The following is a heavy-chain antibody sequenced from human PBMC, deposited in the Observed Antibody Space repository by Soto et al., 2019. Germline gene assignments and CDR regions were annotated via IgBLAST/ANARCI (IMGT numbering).Heavy chain of an antibody. CDR3: ARESYSSSFDY. J-gene: IGHJ4*02. CDR2: ISYDGSNK. Sequence: GGSLRLSCAASGFTFSSYAMHWVRQAPGKGLEWVAVISYDGSNKYYADSVKGRFTISRDNSKNTLYLQMNSLRAEDTAVYYCARESYSSSFDYWGQGTLVTVSS. CDR1: GFTFSSYA. D-gene: IGHD6-6*01. V-gene: IGHV3-30-3*01.